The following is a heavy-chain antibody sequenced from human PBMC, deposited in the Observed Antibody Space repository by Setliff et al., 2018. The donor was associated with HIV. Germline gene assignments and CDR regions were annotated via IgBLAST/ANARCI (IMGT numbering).Heavy chain of an antibody. J-gene: IGHJ5*02. D-gene: IGHD3-16*02. CDR1: GYIFTSYW. V-gene: IGHV5-51*01. CDR2: IYPGDSDS. Sequence: PRRSLKISRKTSGYIFTSYWIGWVRQMPGKGLEWVVTIYPGDSDSRYSPSFEGQVSISVDDSVTTAHLEWSSLKASDTGIYYCAKSSGSYPLGFDPWGQGTLVTAPQ. CDR3: AKSSGSYPLGFDP.